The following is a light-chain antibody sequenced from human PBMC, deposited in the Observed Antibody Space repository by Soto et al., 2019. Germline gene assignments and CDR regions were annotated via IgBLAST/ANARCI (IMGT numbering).Light chain of an antibody. Sequence: DIQMTQSPSTLSASVGDRVTITCRASQRISNWLAWYQQKPGKAPKLLIYRASPLERGVPSRFTGSGSGTEFTLTISSLQPDDFAIYFCQQYNTDSHTFGQGTKLEIK. CDR2: RAS. V-gene: IGKV1-5*03. CDR1: QRISNW. J-gene: IGKJ2*01. CDR3: QQYNTDSHT.